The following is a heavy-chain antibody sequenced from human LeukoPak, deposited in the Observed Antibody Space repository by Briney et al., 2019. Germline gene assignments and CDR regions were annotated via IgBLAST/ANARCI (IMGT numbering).Heavy chain of an antibody. CDR2: IIPIFGTA. D-gene: IGHD3-3*01. V-gene: IGHV1-69*13. CDR3: VAYYDFWSGYFRYHYFDY. J-gene: IGHJ4*02. Sequence: SVKVSCKASGYTFTSYDINWVRQATGQGLEWMGGIIPIFGTANYAQKFQGRVTITADESTSTAYMELSSLRSEDTAVYYCVAYYDFWSGYFRYHYFDYWGQGTLVTVSS. CDR1: GYTFTSYD.